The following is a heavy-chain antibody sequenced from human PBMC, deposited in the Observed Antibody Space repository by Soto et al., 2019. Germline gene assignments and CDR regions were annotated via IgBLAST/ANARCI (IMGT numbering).Heavy chain of an antibody. J-gene: IGHJ3*02. CDR3: ARGVNIVAAVAFDI. Sequence: PSETLSLTCTVSGGPITTGGHFWSWIRQYPGKGLEWIGYIYYSGTANYNPSLKSRVTISVDTSKNQFSLKLSSVTAADTAVYYCARGVNIVAAVAFDIWGQGTMVTVSS. CDR1: GGPITTGGHF. V-gene: IGHV4-61*08. D-gene: IGHD5-12*01. CDR2: IYYSGTA.